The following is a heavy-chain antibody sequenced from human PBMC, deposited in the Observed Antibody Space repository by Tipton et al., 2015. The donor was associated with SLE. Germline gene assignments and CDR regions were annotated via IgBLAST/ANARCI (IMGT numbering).Heavy chain of an antibody. V-gene: IGHV3-33*08. CDR3: ASGTMVLYAEYFQH. CDR2: IWYDGSNK. D-gene: IGHD3-10*01. CDR1: GFTFSSYG. J-gene: IGHJ1*01. Sequence: QLVQSGGGVVQPGRSLRLSCAASGFTFSSYGMHWVRQAPGKGLEWVAVIWYDGSNKYYADSVKGRFTISRDNSKNTLYLQMNSLRAEDTAVYYCASGTMVLYAEYFQHWGQGTLVTVSS.